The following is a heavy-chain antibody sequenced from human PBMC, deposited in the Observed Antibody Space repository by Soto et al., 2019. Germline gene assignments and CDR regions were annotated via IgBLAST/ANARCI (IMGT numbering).Heavy chain of an antibody. CDR1: GFTFDDYG. Sequence: EVQLVESGGGVVRPGGSLRLSCAASGFTFDDYGMSWVRQAPGKGLEWVSGINWNGGSTGYADSVKGRFTISRDNSKNSLYLQMNSLRAEDTAVYHCARGSRDGDYGYFDYWGQGTLVTVSS. CDR2: INWNGGST. D-gene: IGHD4-17*01. V-gene: IGHV3-20*01. CDR3: ARGSRDGDYGYFDY. J-gene: IGHJ4*02.